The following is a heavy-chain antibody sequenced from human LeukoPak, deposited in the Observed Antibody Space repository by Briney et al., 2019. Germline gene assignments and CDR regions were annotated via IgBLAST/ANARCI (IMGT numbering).Heavy chain of an antibody. V-gene: IGHV3-33*01. D-gene: IGHD3-10*01. J-gene: IGHJ4*02. CDR3: ARDPAYYYGSGSYFDY. CDR2: IWYDGSNK. CDR1: GFTFSSYG. Sequence: PGRSLRLSCAASGFTFSSYGMHWVRQAPGKGLEWVAVIWYDGSNKYYADSVKGRFTISRDNSKNTLYLQMNSLRAEDTAVYYCARDPAYYYGSGSYFDYWGQGTLVTVSS.